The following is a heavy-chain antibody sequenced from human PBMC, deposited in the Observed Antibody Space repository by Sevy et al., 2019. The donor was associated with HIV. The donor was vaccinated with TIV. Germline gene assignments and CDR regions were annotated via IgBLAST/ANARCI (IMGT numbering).Heavy chain of an antibody. J-gene: IGHJ6*03. CDR2: IYYSGST. CDR1: GGSISSYY. Sequence: SETLSLTCTVSGGSISSYYWSWIRQPPGKGLEWIGYIYYSGSTNYNPSLKSRVTISVDTSKNQFSLKLSSVTAADTAVYYCARRSYSSSPNNYYYYYMDVWGKGTTVTVSS. V-gene: IGHV4-59*08. CDR3: ARRSYSSSPNNYYYYYMDV. D-gene: IGHD6-13*01.